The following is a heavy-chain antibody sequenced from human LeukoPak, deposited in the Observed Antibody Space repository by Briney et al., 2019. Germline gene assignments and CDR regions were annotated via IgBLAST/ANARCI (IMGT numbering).Heavy chain of an antibody. Sequence: GGSLRLSCAASGFTFSDYYMSWIRQAPGKGLEWISYISSVGSYTNYADSVKGRFTISRDNAKNSLYLQMNSLRAEDTAVYYCASPAAGTNFGYWGQGTLVTVSS. V-gene: IGHV3-11*03. J-gene: IGHJ4*02. CDR2: ISSVGSYT. CDR3: ASPAAGTNFGY. D-gene: IGHD6-13*01. CDR1: GFTFSDYY.